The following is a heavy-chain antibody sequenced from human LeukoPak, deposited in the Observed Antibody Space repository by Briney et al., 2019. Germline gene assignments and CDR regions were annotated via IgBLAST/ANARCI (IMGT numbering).Heavy chain of an antibody. Sequence: QPGGSLRLSCAASGFPFSTYAMNWVRQAPGKGLEWVSVITGSGGFTQYADSVKGRFTISRDNSKNTVYLQMNSLGDEDTALYYCVRSLDYWGQGTLVTVSS. J-gene: IGHJ4*02. CDR1: GFPFSTYA. V-gene: IGHV3-23*01. CDR3: VRSLDY. CDR2: ITGSGGFT.